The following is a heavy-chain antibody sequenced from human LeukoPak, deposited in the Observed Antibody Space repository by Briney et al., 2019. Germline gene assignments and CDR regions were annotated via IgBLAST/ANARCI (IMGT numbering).Heavy chain of an antibody. Sequence: PGGSLRLSCAASGFTFSSYWMSWVRQAPGKGLEWVANIKQDGSEKYYVDSVKGRFTISRDNAKNSLYLQMNSLRAEDTAVYYCATVGARGAFDIWGQGTMVTVSS. D-gene: IGHD1-26*01. CDR1: GFTFSSYW. CDR3: ATVGARGAFDI. V-gene: IGHV3-7*03. J-gene: IGHJ3*02. CDR2: IKQDGSEK.